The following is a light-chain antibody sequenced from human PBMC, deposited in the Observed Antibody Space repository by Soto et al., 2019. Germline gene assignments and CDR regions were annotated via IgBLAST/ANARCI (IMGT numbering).Light chain of an antibody. Sequence: EIVMTQSPATLSLSPGERATLSCRASQSVSSDLAWYQQKPGQAPRLLIYGASTRATGIPARFSGSGSGTEFTLTISSLQSEDFAVYYCQHYNNWWSFGQGTKVEIK. V-gene: IGKV3-15*01. CDR1: QSVSSD. CDR3: QHYNNWWS. CDR2: GAS. J-gene: IGKJ1*01.